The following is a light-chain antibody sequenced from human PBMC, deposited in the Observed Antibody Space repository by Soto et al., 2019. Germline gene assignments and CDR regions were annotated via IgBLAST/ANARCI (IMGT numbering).Light chain of an antibody. V-gene: IGLV1-44*01. Sequence: QSVLTQPPSASGTPGQRVAFSCSGSSSHIGANTVNWYQQLPGAAPKLLIYSHSQRPSGVPDRFSGSKSGTSASLAISGLQSDDEADYYCAAWDDSLNGYVFGTGTKVTVL. CDR1: SSHIGANT. J-gene: IGLJ1*01. CDR3: AAWDDSLNGYV. CDR2: SHS.